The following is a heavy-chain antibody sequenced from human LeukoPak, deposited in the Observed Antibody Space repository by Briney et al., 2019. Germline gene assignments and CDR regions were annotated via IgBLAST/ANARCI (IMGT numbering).Heavy chain of an antibody. CDR2: IDQHGRDK. CDR3: VRGSGWFFGF. Sequence: GGSLRLSCAASASTFSGNWMHWVRQAPGKGLEWVASIDQHGRDKYFLDSVKGRFTISRDNSKSTLYLQMNSLRAEDTAVYYCVRGSGWFFGFWGQGSLVTVSS. J-gene: IGHJ4*02. V-gene: IGHV3-7*03. CDR1: ASTFSGNW. D-gene: IGHD6-19*01.